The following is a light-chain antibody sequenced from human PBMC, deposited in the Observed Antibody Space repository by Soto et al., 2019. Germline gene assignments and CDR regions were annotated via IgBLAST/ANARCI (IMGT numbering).Light chain of an antibody. V-gene: IGKV3-15*01. Sequence: EIVMTKSPATLSVSPGERATLSCRASQSGSSNLAWYQQNPGQSPRLLIYGASTSAAGIPARFSGRGSGTDFALTISSLQSEDVEVYYCQHFTNWPPTFGQGNKLEIK. CDR3: QHFTNWPPT. J-gene: IGKJ2*01. CDR2: GAS. CDR1: QSGSSN.